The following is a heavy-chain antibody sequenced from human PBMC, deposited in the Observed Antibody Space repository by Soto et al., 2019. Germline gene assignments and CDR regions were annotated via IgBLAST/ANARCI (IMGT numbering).Heavy chain of an antibody. CDR3: ARVHRLLWFGDLGLYGMDV. Sequence: SETLSLTCTVSGGSISSGDYYWSWIRQPPGKGLEWIGYIYYSGSTYYNPSLKSRVTISVDTSKNQFSLKLSSVTAADTAVYYCARVHRLLWFGDLGLYGMDVWGQGTTVTVSS. J-gene: IGHJ6*02. CDR1: GGSISSGDYY. CDR2: IYYSGST. V-gene: IGHV4-30-4*02. D-gene: IGHD3-10*01.